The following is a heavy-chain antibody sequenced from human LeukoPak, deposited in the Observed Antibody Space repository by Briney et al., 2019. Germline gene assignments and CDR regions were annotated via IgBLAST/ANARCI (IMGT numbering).Heavy chain of an antibody. V-gene: IGHV4-59*01. J-gene: IGHJ2*01. Sequence: SETLSLTCIVSGGSMNSYYWSWIRQPPGKGLEWIGYISYTGSTNYNPSLKNRVTISVDTSKNQFSLKLRSVTAADTAVYYCARVYYSRSYDYWYFDLWGRGTLVTVSS. D-gene: IGHD6-13*01. CDR2: ISYTGST. CDR3: ARVYYSRSYDYWYFDL. CDR1: GGSMNSYY.